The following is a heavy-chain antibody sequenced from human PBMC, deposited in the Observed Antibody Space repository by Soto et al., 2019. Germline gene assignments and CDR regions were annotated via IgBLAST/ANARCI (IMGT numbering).Heavy chain of an antibody. J-gene: IGHJ3*02. V-gene: IGHV4-34*01. Sequence: QVQLQQWGAGLLKPSETLSLTCAVYGGFVSSGSYYWSWIRQPPGKGLEWIGEMSHSGGTHFNPSLKSRVNISVDTSKNQFSLKMSAVTAADTALYYCARVERGTATTVVDACDIWGPGTMVTVSS. CDR3: ARVERGTATTVVDACDI. CDR2: MSHSGGT. CDR1: GGFVSSGSYY. D-gene: IGHD1-1*01.